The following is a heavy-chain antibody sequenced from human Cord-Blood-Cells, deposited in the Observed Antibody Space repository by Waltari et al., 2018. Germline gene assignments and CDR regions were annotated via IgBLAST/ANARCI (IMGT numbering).Heavy chain of an antibody. J-gene: IGHJ4*02. Sequence: QVQLVQSGAEVKKPGASVKVSCKASGYTFTGYYMHWVRQAPGQGLEWMGWINPNSGGTNDAQKFQGWVTMTRDTSISTAYMELSRLRSDDTAVYYCARVAHSGHDWGYDYWGQGTLVTVSS. CDR1: GYTFTGYY. CDR2: INPNSGGT. V-gene: IGHV1-2*04. D-gene: IGHD5-12*01. CDR3: ARVAHSGHDWGYDY.